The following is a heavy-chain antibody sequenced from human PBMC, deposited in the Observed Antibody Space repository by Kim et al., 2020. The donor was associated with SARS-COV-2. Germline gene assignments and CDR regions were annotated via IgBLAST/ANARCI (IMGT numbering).Heavy chain of an antibody. CDR1: GFNVGNSH. CDR2: MSDSGTTI. CDR3: TTSLNF. J-gene: IGHJ4*02. V-gene: IGHV3-48*02. Sequence: GGSLRLSCVASGFNVGNSHMSWVRQAPGKAPEWLSYMSDSGTTIYYADSAKGRFTISRDIVQNSLFLQMDSLRDADTAVDYCTTSLNFWGQGTLVTVSS.